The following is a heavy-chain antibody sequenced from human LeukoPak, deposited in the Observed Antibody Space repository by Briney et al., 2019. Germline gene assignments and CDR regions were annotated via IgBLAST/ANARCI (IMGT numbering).Heavy chain of an antibody. CDR2: IIPIFGTA. J-gene: IGHJ4*02. D-gene: IGHD2-15*01. Sequence: SVKVSCKASGGTFSSYAISWVRQAPGQGLEWMGGIIPIFGTANYAQKFQGRVTITADEPTSTAYMELSSLRSEDTAVHYCARENCSGGSCYFDTLAYFDYWGQGTLVTVSS. CDR1: GGTFSSYA. V-gene: IGHV1-69*01. CDR3: ARENCSGGSCYFDTLAYFDY.